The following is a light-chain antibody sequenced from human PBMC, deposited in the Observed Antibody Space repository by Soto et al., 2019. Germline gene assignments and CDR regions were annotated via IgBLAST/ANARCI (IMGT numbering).Light chain of an antibody. CDR1: QSVRNL. CDR3: QQRSNWTRT. J-gene: IGKJ1*01. V-gene: IGKV3-11*01. CDR2: GAS. Sequence: EIVLTQSPATLPLSPGERATLLCRASQSVRNLLAWYQQKPGQAPRILIYGASNRDTGIPARFSGSGSGTEFTLTISSLEPEDFEVYYCQQRSNWTRTFGQGTKVDIK.